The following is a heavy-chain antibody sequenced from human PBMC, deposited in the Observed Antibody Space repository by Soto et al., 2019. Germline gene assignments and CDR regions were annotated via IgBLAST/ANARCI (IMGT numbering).Heavy chain of an antibody. D-gene: IGHD2-15*01. CDR2: ITPSGDFT. CDR1: GYSFTTYY. V-gene: IGHV1-46*01. Sequence: QVQLVQSGAEVKKPGASVRVSCKASGYSFTTYYMHWVRQIPGQGLEWMGKITPSGDFTTYAQRFQGRVTKTRDTSTTTVYMEVNGLTSEDTAIYYCARETSGGPFKWFDPWGQGTLVTVSS. CDR3: ARETSGGPFKWFDP. J-gene: IGHJ5*02.